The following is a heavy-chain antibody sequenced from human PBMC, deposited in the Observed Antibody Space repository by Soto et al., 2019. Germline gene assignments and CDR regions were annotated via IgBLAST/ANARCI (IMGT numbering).Heavy chain of an antibody. D-gene: IGHD3-22*01. CDR2: IIPIFGTA. J-gene: IGHJ4*02. CDR1: GGTFSSYD. V-gene: IGHV1-69*01. Sequence: QVHLVQSGAEVKKPGSSVKVSCKASGGTFSSYDISWVRQAPGQGLEWMGGIIPIFGTANYAQKFQGRVTITADESTSTAYMGLSSLISEDTAVYYCASSGGDSSGYYYGGYWGQGALVTVSS. CDR3: ASSGGDSSGYYYGGY.